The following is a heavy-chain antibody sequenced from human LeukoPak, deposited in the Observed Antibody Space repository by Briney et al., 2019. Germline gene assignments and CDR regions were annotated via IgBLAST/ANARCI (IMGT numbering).Heavy chain of an antibody. D-gene: IGHD4-17*01. J-gene: IGHJ6*03. CDR3: ARDGRLRLGSYYYYMDV. Sequence: EASVKVSCKASGYTFTSYGISWVRQAPGQGLEWMGWISAYNGNTNYAQKLQGRVTMTTDTSTSTAYMELSSLRSDDTAVYYCARDGRLRLGSYYYYMDVWGKGTTVTISS. CDR1: GYTFTSYG. CDR2: ISAYNGNT. V-gene: IGHV1-18*01.